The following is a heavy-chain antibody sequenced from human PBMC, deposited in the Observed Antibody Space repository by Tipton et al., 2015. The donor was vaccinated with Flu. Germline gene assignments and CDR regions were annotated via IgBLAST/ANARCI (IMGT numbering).Heavy chain of an antibody. V-gene: IGHV4-34*01. CDR1: GGSFSGYY. CDR3: ARAWWAGYCSGGSCYSRSYYFDY. CDR2: INHSGST. Sequence: TLSLTCAVYGGSFSGYYWSWIRQPPGKGLEWIGEINHSGSTSYNPSLKSRVTISVDTSKNQFSLKLSSVTAADTAVYYCARAWWAGYCSGGSCYSRSYYFDYWGQGTLVTVSS. D-gene: IGHD2-15*01. J-gene: IGHJ4*02.